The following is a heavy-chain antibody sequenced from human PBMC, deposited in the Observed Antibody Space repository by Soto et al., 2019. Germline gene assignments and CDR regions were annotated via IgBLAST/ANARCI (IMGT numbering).Heavy chain of an antibody. CDR3: ARVATRLQSMEVLEY. CDR1: GFIFRDYL. J-gene: IGHJ4*02. CDR2: LSFDGTAE. D-gene: IGHD2-21*02. V-gene: IGHV3-30*03. Sequence: QVQLVESGGGVVQPGTSLRLSCKASGFIFRDYLIHWVRQAPGKGLEWLAVLSFDGTAEYYADSTRGRFTISRDIPKSTTYLVINNVRREDPAMYYCARVATRLQSMEVLEYWGQGTLVTVPS.